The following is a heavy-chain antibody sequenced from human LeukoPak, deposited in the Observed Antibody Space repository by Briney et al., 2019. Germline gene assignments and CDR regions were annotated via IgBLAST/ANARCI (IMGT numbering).Heavy chain of an antibody. D-gene: IGHD1-26*01. CDR3: AKSGGYGLIDY. J-gene: IGHJ4*02. CDR2: IYYSGST. V-gene: IGHV4-39*01. Sequence: SETLSLTCTVSGGSFSSSSYYWGWIRQPPGKGLEWIGSIYYSGSTYYNPSLKSRVTISVDTSKNQFSLKLSSVTAADTAMYYCAKSGGYGLIDYWGQGTLVTVSS. CDR1: GGSFSSSSYY.